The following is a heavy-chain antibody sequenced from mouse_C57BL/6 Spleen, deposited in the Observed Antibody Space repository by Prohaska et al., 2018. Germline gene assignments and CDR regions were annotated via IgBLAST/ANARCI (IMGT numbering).Heavy chain of an antibody. CDR2: IHPFDSDT. V-gene: IGHV1-74*01. CDR3: AINDYSYYFDY. J-gene: IGHJ2*01. D-gene: IGHD2-4*01. CDR1: GYTFTSYW. Sequence: GASVKVSCKASGYTFTSYWMHWVKQRPGQGLEWIGRIHPFDSDTNYKQKFKGKATLTVDKSSSTAYMQLSSLTSEDSAVYYCAINDYSYYFDYWGQGTTLTVSS.